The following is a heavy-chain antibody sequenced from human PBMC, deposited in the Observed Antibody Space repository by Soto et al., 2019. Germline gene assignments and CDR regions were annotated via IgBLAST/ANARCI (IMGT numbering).Heavy chain of an antibody. Sequence: LRLSCAASGFTFSSYAMSWVRQAPGKGLEWVSAISGSGGSTYYADSVKGRFTISRDNSKNTLYLQMNSLRAEDTAVYYCASPGYSSGWYENWFDPWGQGTLVTVSS. D-gene: IGHD6-19*01. CDR2: ISGSGGST. V-gene: IGHV3-23*01. CDR3: ASPGYSSGWYENWFDP. CDR1: GFTFSSYA. J-gene: IGHJ5*02.